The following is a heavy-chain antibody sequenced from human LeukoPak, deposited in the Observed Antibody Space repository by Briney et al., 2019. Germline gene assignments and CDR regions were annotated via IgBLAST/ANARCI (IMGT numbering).Heavy chain of an antibody. CDR2: ITYSGST. CDR3: VRHTTSGWYQVVY. Sequence: ASETLSLTCTASGGSISNYFWGWIRQPPGKGLEWIGYITYSGSTDHNPSLKSRATISVDASKNQFSLKLTSVTAADTAVYYCVRHTTSGWYQVVYWGQGTLVTVSS. J-gene: IGHJ4*02. V-gene: IGHV4-59*01. CDR1: GGSISNYF. D-gene: IGHD6-19*01.